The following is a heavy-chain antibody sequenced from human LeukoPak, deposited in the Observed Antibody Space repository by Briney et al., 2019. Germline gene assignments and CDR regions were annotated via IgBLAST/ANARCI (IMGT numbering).Heavy chain of an antibody. CDR1: GFTFSSYW. Sequence: PGGSLRLSCAASGFTFSSYWMSWVRQAPGKGLEWVANIKQDGSEKYYVDSVKGRFTISRDNARNSLFLQMNSLRAEDTAVYYCASGGQFVRTNGDYWGQGTLVTVSS. D-gene: IGHD6-6*01. J-gene: IGHJ4*02. V-gene: IGHV3-7*01. CDR2: IKQDGSEK. CDR3: ASGGQFVRTNGDY.